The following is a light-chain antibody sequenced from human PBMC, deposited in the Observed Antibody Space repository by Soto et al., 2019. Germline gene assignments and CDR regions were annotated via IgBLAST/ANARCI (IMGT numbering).Light chain of an antibody. Sequence: EIVLTHSPGTLSLSPGERATLSCRASQSVANNYLAWYQQRPGQAPRLVIYDASSRATGIPDRFSASGSGTDFTLTISRLEPEDFAVYYCQQYGSSGTFGQGTKVDIK. V-gene: IGKV3-20*01. CDR1: QSVANNY. CDR2: DAS. CDR3: QQYGSSGT. J-gene: IGKJ1*01.